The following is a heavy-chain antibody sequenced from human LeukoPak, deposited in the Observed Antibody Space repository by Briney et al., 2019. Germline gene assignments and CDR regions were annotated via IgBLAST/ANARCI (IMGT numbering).Heavy chain of an antibody. D-gene: IGHD3-22*01. J-gene: IGHJ4*02. Sequence: PGRSLRLSCAASGFTFSSYGMHWVRQAPGKGLEWVAVIWYGGSNKYYADSVKGRFTISRDNSKNTLYLQMNSLRAEDTAVYYRAKAGEYYDSSGYYDYWGQGTLVTVSS. V-gene: IGHV3-33*06. CDR1: GFTFSSYG. CDR2: IWYGGSNK. CDR3: AKAGEYYDSSGYYDY.